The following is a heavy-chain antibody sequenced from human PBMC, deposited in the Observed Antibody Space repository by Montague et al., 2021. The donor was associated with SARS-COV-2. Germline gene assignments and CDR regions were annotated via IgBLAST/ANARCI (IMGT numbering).Heavy chain of an antibody. Sequence: SETLSLTCSVSGGSISSSSYYWGWIRQSPGKGLEWIGSIYYSGSTYYNPSLKSRVSLSVDTSKNQFSLKLSSVTAADTAVYYCARRVPGTTVHYYSYGIDVWGQGATVTVSS. CDR2: IYYSGST. CDR1: GGSISSSSYY. J-gene: IGHJ6*02. CDR3: ARRVPGTTVHYYSYGIDV. D-gene: IGHD1-1*01. V-gene: IGHV4-39*01.